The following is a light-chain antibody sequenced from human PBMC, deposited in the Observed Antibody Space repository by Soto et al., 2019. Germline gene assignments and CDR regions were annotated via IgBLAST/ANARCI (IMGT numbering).Light chain of an antibody. Sequence: IVLTQSPGTLSLSPGERTTLSCRASQSISRYLAWYQQKPGQGPRLLIYGASSRATGTPDRFSGSGSGTEFTLTISGLQSEDFAVYYCQQYASTRWTFGQGTKVEIK. V-gene: IGKV3-20*01. CDR2: GAS. J-gene: IGKJ1*01. CDR3: QQYASTRWT. CDR1: QSISRY.